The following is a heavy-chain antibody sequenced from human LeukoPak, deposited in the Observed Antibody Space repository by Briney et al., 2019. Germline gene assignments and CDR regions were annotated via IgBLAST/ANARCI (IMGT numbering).Heavy chain of an antibody. V-gene: IGHV3-23*01. CDR3: AKREKGTTGRFFDY. CDR2: ISEGVGNT. D-gene: IGHD4-17*01. CDR1: GFTFTNYA. Sequence: KAEGSLRLSCAASGFTFTNYAMTWVRQAPGKGLEWVSGISEGVGNTYYADSVKGRFTISRDHSKNTLYLQMNSLRAEDTALYYCAKREKGTTGRFFDYWGQGTLVTVSS. J-gene: IGHJ4*02.